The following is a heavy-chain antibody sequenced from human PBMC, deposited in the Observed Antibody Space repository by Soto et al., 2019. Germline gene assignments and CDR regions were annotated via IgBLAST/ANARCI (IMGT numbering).Heavy chain of an antibody. V-gene: IGHV1-69*02. CDR2: IIPILGIA. CDR1: GGTFSSYT. D-gene: IGHD4-17*01. Sequence: QVQLVQSGAEVKKPGSSVKVSCKASGGTFSSYTISWVRQAPGQGLEWMGRIIPILGIANYAQKFQGRVTITAHKSTSTAYMELSSLISEDTAVYYCARIYGGNSGVDYWGQGTLVTVSS. J-gene: IGHJ4*02. CDR3: ARIYGGNSGVDY.